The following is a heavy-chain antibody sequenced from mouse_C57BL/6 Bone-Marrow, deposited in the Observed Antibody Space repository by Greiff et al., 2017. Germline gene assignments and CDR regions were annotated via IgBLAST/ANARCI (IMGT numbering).Heavy chain of an antibody. D-gene: IGHD2-4*01. Sequence: QVQLLQPGAELVRPGSSVKLSCKASGYTFTSYWMDWVQQRPGQGLEWIGNICPSDSETHYNHKFKDKVTLTVDKSSSTVYMQLSSLTSEDSAVYYGAIGGLPYYFDYWGQGTTLTVSS. CDR1: GYTFTSYW. CDR2: ICPSDSET. V-gene: IGHV1-61*01. CDR3: AIGGLPYYFDY. J-gene: IGHJ2*01.